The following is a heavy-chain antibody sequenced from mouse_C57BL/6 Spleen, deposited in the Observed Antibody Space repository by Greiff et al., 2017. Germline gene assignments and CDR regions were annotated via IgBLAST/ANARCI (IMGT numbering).Heavy chain of an antibody. D-gene: IGHD2-4*01. CDR2: IHPRSGNT. CDR3: ARGGDYDGTGYAMDY. V-gene: IGHV1-81*01. CDR1: GYTFTSYG. Sequence: QVQLQQSGAELARPGASVKLSCKASGYTFTSYGISWVKQRTGQGLEWIGEIHPRSGNTYYNEKFKGKATLTADKSSSTAYMELRSLTSEDSAVYFCARGGDYDGTGYAMDYWGQGTSVTVSS. J-gene: IGHJ4*01.